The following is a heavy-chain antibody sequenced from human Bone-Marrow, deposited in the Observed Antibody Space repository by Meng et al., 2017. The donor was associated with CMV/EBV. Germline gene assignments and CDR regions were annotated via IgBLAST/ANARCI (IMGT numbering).Heavy chain of an antibody. Sequence: GESLKISCAASGFTFSSYSMNWVRQAPGKGLEWVAFIRFDGSDKYYAGSVRGRFTISRDNSKNTLYLQMNKLRPEDTAIYYCAKDDSAVVVPATPWGQGTLVTVSS. CDR1: GFTFSSYS. V-gene: IGHV3-30*02. CDR2: IRFDGSDK. J-gene: IGHJ5*02. D-gene: IGHD2-2*01. CDR3: AKDDSAVVVPATP.